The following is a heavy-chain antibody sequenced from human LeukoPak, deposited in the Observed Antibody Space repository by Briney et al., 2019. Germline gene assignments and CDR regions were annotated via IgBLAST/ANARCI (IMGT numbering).Heavy chain of an antibody. CDR3: ARRFDP. CDR2: INHSGST. V-gene: IGHV4-34*01. Sequence: SETLSLTCAVYGGTFSGYYWSWIRQPPGKGLEWIGEINHSGSTNYNPSLKSRVTISVDTSKNQFSLKLSSVTAADTAVYYCARRFDPWGQGTLVTVSS. CDR1: GGTFSGYY. J-gene: IGHJ5*02.